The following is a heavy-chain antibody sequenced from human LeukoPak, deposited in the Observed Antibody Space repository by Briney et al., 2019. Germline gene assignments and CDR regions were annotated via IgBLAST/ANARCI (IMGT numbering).Heavy chain of an antibody. CDR3: ARQRGSGCLDY. Sequence: GGSLRLSCAASRFTLSNYWMSWVRQAPGKGLEWVANIKRDGSETYYVDSVKGRFTISRDNAKNSLSLQMNSLRAEDTAVYYCARQRGSGCLDYWGQGTLVTVSS. CDR2: IKRDGSET. D-gene: IGHD6-19*01. CDR1: RFTLSNYW. J-gene: IGHJ4*02. V-gene: IGHV3-7*01.